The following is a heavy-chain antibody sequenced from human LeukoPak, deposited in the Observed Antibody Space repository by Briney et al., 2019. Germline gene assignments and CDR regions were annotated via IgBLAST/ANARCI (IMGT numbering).Heavy chain of an antibody. CDR2: INHSGSS. D-gene: IGHD4-23*01. Sequence: SETLSLTCVVYGGPFRGFFWSWIRQAPGKGLEWSGEINHSGSSNYNPSLRSRITMSVDTSKSQFSLRLTSVTAADTAVYYCARGIFYGGRNQYIWFDLWGQGTLVTVSS. CDR1: GGPFRGFF. V-gene: IGHV4-34*01. J-gene: IGHJ5*02. CDR3: ARGIFYGGRNQYIWFDL.